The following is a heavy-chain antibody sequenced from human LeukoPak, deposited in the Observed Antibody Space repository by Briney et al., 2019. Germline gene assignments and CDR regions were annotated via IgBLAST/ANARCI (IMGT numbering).Heavy chain of an antibody. V-gene: IGHV3-23*01. Sequence: GGSLRLSCAASGFTFSSYSMNWVRQAPGKGLEWVSTITGDGDYTYYADSVKGRVTISRDNSKNTLYLQMSSLRAEDTAVYYCAKVGSSWCPVVYFDYWGQGTLVTVSS. J-gene: IGHJ4*02. CDR3: AKVGSSWCPVVYFDY. D-gene: IGHD6-13*01. CDR2: ITGDGDYT. CDR1: GFTFSSYS.